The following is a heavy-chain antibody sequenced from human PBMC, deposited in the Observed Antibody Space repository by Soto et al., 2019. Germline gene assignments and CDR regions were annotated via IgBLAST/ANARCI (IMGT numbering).Heavy chain of an antibody. J-gene: IGHJ4*02. Sequence: PGWSLRLSCAASGFTFSTYAMSWVRQAPGKGLEWVSAVSTGGGSTFFADSVKGRFTISRDNSKKTLYLQMNSLRAEETAVYYCAKVLPPYTVASPPCFDYWGQGTLVTVS. CDR3: AKVLPPYTVASPPCFDY. CDR1: GFTFSTYA. CDR2: VSTGGGST. D-gene: IGHD6-6*01. V-gene: IGHV3-23*01.